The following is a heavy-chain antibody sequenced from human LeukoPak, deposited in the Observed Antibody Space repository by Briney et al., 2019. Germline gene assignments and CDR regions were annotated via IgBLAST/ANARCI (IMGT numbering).Heavy chain of an antibody. V-gene: IGHV3-21*01. CDR1: GFTFSSYW. D-gene: IGHD2-2*01. J-gene: IGHJ6*03. Sequence: PGGSLRLSCAASGFTFSSYWMHWVRQAPGKGLEWVSSISSSSSYIYYADSVKGRFTISRDNAKNSLYLQMNSLRAEDTAVYYCARDYGVPAASSYYYYMDVWGRGTTVTVSS. CDR2: ISSSSSYI. CDR3: ARDYGVPAASSYYYYMDV.